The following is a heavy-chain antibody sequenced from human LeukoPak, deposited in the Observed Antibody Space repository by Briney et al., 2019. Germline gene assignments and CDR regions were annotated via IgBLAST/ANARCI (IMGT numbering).Heavy chain of an antibody. Sequence: GGSLRLPCAASGFTFSSYGMHWVRQAPGKGLEWVAVISYDGSNKYYADPVKGRFTISRDNSKNTLYLQMNSLRAEDTAVCYCAKGRWLQHGSLDYWGQGTLVTVSS. CDR3: AKGRWLQHGSLDY. J-gene: IGHJ4*02. CDR1: GFTFSSYG. V-gene: IGHV3-30*18. CDR2: ISYDGSNK. D-gene: IGHD5-24*01.